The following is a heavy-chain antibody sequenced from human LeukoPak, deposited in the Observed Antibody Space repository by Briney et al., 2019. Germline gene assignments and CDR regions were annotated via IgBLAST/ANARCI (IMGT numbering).Heavy chain of an antibody. V-gene: IGHV1-3*03. D-gene: IGHD3-10*01. CDR2: INAGNGNT. CDR3: ARGGLLWFGELAASFDY. CDR1: GYTFTSYA. J-gene: IGHJ4*02. Sequence: ASVKVSCKASGYTFTSYAMHWVRQAPGQRLEWMGWINAGNGNTKYSQEFQGRVTITRDTSASTAYMELSSLRSEDMAVYYCARGGLLWFGELAASFDYWGQGTLVTVSS.